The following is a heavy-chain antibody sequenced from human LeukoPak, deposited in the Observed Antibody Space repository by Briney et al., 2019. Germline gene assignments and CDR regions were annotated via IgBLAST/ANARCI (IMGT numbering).Heavy chain of an antibody. Sequence: GASVKVSCKASGYTFTGYYMHWVRQAPGQGLEWMGWINPNSGGTNYAQKFQGWVTMTRDTSISTAYMELSRLRSDDTAVYYCARVLGVLGSSWRGGETDYWGQGTLVTVSS. D-gene: IGHD3-16*01. CDR3: ARVLGVLGSSWRGGETDY. V-gene: IGHV1-2*04. CDR1: GYTFTGYY. CDR2: INPNSGGT. J-gene: IGHJ4*02.